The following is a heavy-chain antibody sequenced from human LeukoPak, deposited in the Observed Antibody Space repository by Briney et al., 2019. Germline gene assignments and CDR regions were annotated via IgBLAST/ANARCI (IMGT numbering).Heavy chain of an antibody. CDR3: AGTTEGGYTYDYFYYYYMDV. V-gene: IGHV4-59*01. CDR1: GGSISSYY. D-gene: IGHD5-18*01. J-gene: IGHJ6*03. CDR2: IYYTGST. Sequence: SETLSLTCTVSGGSISSYYWSWIRQPPGKGLEWIGYIYYTGSTNYNPSLKSRVSISVDTSKNQFSLKLTSVTAADTAVYYCAGTTEGGYTYDYFYYYYMDVWDKGTTVTISS.